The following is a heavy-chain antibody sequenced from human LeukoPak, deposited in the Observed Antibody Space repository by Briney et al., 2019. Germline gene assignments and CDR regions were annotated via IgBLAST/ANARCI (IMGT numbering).Heavy chain of an antibody. V-gene: IGHV4-30-4*08. CDR3: ARDRQALFDY. Sequence: SETLSLTCTVSGGSISSGDYYWSWIRQPPGKGPEWIGYIYYSGSTYYNPSLKSRVTISVDTSKNQFSLKLSSVTAADTAVYYCARDRQALFDYWGQGTLVTVSS. J-gene: IGHJ4*02. CDR2: IYYSGST. CDR1: GGSISSGDYY.